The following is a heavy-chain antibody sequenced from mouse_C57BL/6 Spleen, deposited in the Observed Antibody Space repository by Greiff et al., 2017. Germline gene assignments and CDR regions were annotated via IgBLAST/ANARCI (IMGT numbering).Heavy chain of an antibody. J-gene: IGHJ1*03. CDR1: GYTFTDYE. CDR3: TRLPGYFDV. V-gene: IGHV1-15*01. CDR2: IVPETGGT. Sequence: QVQLKESGAELVRPGASVTLSCKASGYTFTDYEMHWVKQTPVHGLEWIGAIVPETGGTAYNQKFKGKAILTADKSSSTADMELRSLTSEDSAVYYCTRLPGYFDVWGTGTTVTVSS.